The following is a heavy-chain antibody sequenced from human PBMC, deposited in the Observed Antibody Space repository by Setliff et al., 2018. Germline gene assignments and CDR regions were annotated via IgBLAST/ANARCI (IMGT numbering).Heavy chain of an antibody. CDR3: AKDRDEATFTWGSRTFFDS. CDR2: TSRDESTT. CDR1: GFTFNIYW. Sequence: GGSLRLSCAASGFTFNIYWMHWVRQVPGEGLVWISRTSRDESTTNYADFAKGRFTISRDNAKNTVYLQMNRLRAEDTAIYYCAKDRDEATFTWGSRTFFDSWGQGTLVTVSS. V-gene: IGHV3-74*01. D-gene: IGHD7-27*01. J-gene: IGHJ4*02.